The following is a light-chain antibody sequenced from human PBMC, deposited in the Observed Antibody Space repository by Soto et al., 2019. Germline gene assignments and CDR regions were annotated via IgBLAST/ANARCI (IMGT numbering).Light chain of an antibody. CDR1: QSVSSSY. CDR2: DTS. V-gene: IGKV3-20*01. CDR3: QQHGSLPLT. Sequence: EIVLTQSPVTLSLSPLERATLSCMASQSVSSSYLAWYQQKPGQAPRLLIYDTSTRATGIPDRFSGSGSGTDFTLTISRLEPEDFAVYYCQQHGSLPLTFGGGTKV. J-gene: IGKJ4*01.